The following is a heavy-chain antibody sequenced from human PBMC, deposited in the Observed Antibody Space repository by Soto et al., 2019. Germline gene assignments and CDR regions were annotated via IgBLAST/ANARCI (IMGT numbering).Heavy chain of an antibody. CDR3: ASQHYYDSSGYYVVY. D-gene: IGHD3-22*01. J-gene: IGHJ4*02. Sequence: SETLSLTCAVYGGSFSGYYWSWIRQPPGKGLEWIGEINHSGSTNYNPSLKSRVTISVDTSKNQFSLKLSSVTAADTAVYYCASQHYYDSSGYYVVYWGQGTLVTVSS. V-gene: IGHV4-34*01. CDR1: GGSFSGYY. CDR2: INHSGST.